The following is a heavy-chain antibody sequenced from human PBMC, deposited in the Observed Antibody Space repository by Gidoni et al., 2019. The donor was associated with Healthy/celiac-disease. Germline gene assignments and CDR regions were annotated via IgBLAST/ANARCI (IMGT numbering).Heavy chain of an antibody. V-gene: IGHV4-34*01. CDR2: INHSGST. CDR3: ARGRRRRGMPDY. J-gene: IGHJ4*02. CDR1: GGSFSGYY. D-gene: IGHD3-16*01. Sequence: QVQLQQWGAGLLKPSETLSLTCAVYGGSFSGYYWSWIRQPPGQGLEWIGEINHSGSTNYNPSLKSRVTISVDTSKNQFSLKLSSVTAADTAVYYCARGRRRRGMPDYWGQGTLVTVSS.